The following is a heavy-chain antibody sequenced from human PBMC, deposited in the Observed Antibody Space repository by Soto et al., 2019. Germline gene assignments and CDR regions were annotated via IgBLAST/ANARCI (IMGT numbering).Heavy chain of an antibody. Sequence: GGSLRLSCAVSGFTVSNNYMNWVRQAPGKGLEWVSVIYSDDTTFDADSVKGGFTISRHNSKNTLYLQMNSLRAEDTAVYYCAREGGYYHYFDYWGRGTLVTV. D-gene: IGHD1-26*01. CDR3: AREGGYYHYFDY. V-gene: IGHV3-53*04. CDR1: GFTVSNNY. CDR2: IYSDDTT. J-gene: IGHJ4*02.